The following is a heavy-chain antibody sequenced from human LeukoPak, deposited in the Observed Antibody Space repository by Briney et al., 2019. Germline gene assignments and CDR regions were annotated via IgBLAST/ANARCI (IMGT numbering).Heavy chain of an antibody. CDR2: ISPSGTDI. J-gene: IGHJ5*02. CDR1: GFTFTDTY. CDR3: ARTKAALVWFDP. D-gene: IGHD6-6*01. V-gene: IGHV3-11*01. Sequence: PGGSLRLSCAVSGFTFTDTYMTWIRQAPGKGLESLSYISPSGTDISYADSVKGRFTISRDNAKNSLYLQMNSLRAEDTAVYYCARTKAALVWFDPWGQGTLVTVSS.